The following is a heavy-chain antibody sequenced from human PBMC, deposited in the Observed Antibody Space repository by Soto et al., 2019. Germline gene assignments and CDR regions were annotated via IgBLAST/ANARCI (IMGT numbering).Heavy chain of an antibody. J-gene: IGHJ6*02. Sequence: QVLLLESGGGLVKAGGSLRLSCAASGFIFSDYYMSWVRQTPGKGLEWISYISTRSTYTNYADSVKGRFTISRDNTQNSLYLQMDSLRVEDTAVYYCARDLAWKRGKVGRYYYGMDVWGQGTTVTVSS. D-gene: IGHD1-1*01. V-gene: IGHV3-11*06. CDR3: ARDLAWKRGKVGRYYYGMDV. CDR2: ISTRSTYT. CDR1: GFIFSDYY.